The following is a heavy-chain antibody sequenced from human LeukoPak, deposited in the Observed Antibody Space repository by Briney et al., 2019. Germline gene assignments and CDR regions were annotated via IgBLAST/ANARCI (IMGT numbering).Heavy chain of an antibody. Sequence: SETLSLTCTVSGGSISSNTYYWGWIRQPPGKGLEWIGSIYYSGSTYYNPSLKSRVTISVDTSKNQFSLKLSSVTAADTAVYYCARVTGYTIEDYFDYWGQGTLVTVSS. CDR2: IYYSGST. CDR3: ARVTGYTIEDYFDY. J-gene: IGHJ4*02. CDR1: GGSISSNTYY. D-gene: IGHD3-9*01. V-gene: IGHV4-39*07.